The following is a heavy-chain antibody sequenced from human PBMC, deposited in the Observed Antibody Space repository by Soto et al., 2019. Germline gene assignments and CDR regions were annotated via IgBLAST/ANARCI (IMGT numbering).Heavy chain of an antibody. Sequence: GVSVKVSCKASGGIFSNYGFSWARQVPGQGHEWMGWIIPLFGKPSYAQKFQGRLIISADASTNRAYLDLYSLTTEDAGIYYCALFESDDDVWGSFRSWGQGTPVTVSS. J-gene: IGHJ5*02. CDR3: ALFESDDDVWGSFRS. V-gene: IGHV1-69*13. CDR1: GGIFSNYG. CDR2: IIPLFGKP. D-gene: IGHD3-16*01.